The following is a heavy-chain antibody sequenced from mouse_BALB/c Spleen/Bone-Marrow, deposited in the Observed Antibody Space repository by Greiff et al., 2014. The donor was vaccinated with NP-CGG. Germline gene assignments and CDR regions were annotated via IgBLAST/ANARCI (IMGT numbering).Heavy chain of an antibody. D-gene: IGHD2-4*01. CDR2: ISYSGST. J-gene: IGHJ1*01. CDR1: GYSITSDYA. CDR3: ARDDYGV. Sequence: DVQLVESGPGLVKPSQSLSLTCTVTGYSITSDYAWNWIRQFPGNKLEWMGYISYSGSTSYNPSLKSRISITRDKSKNQFFLQLNSVTTEDTATYYCARDDYGVWGAGTTVTVSS. V-gene: IGHV3-2*02.